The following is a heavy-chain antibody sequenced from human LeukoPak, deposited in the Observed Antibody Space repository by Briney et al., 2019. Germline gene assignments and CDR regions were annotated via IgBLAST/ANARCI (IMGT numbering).Heavy chain of an antibody. J-gene: IGHJ4*02. Sequence: PGGSLRLSCAASGFIFSSYGMNWVRQAPGKGLEWVSYISGTGTTIYYADSVKGRFTSSRDNAKYSLHLRMDSLRADDTAVYSCARGGLGSWIFDSWGQGTLVTVSS. CDR1: GFIFSSYG. CDR2: ISGTGTTI. D-gene: IGHD3-10*01. CDR3: ARGGLGSWIFDS. V-gene: IGHV3-48*04.